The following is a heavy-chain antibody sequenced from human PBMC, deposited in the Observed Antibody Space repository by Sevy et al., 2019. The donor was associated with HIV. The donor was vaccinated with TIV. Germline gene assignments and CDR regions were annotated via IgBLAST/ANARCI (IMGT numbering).Heavy chain of an antibody. Sequence: GGSLRLSCEGSGFTFRNYWMNWVRQAPGKGLEWVANIKGDGSEEFYLASVRGRFTISRDNAKNSVSLQMQTLRAEDTAVYYCASWVSSGWSGAFEIWGQGTVVTVSS. J-gene: IGHJ3*02. CDR1: GFTFRNYW. D-gene: IGHD6-19*01. V-gene: IGHV3-7*01. CDR2: IKGDGSEE. CDR3: ASWVSSGWSGAFEI.